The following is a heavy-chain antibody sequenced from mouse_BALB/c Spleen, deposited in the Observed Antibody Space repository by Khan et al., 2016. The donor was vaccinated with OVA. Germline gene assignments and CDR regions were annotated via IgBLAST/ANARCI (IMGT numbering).Heavy chain of an antibody. V-gene: IGHV3-8*02. J-gene: IGHJ3*01. CDR1: GDSITSCY. Sequence: MRLEESGPSLVKPSQTLYLTCSVTGDSITSCYWNWIRKFPGNKLEYMGYISYCGSTHYNPSLKSRHSITRDTSKNQYYLQLNSVTTEDTAIYYCARYDYEYGGAFAYWGQGTLVTVSA. CDR3: ARYDYEYGGAFAY. D-gene: IGHD2-4*01. CDR2: ISYCGST.